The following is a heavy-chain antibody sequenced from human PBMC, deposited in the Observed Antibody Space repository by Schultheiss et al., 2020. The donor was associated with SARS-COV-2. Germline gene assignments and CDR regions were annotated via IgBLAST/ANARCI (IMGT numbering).Heavy chain of an antibody. CDR2: IYTSGST. J-gene: IGHJ6*02. D-gene: IGHD6-13*01. V-gene: IGHV4-61*02. Sequence: SETLSLTCTVSGGSISSGSYYWSWIRQPAGKGLEWIGRIYTSGSTNYNPSLKSRVTMSVDTSKNQFSLQLNSVTPEDTAVYYCARTPGIAAAGKGDYYGMDVWGQGTTVTVSS. CDR1: GGSISSGSYY. CDR3: ARTPGIAAAGKGDYYGMDV.